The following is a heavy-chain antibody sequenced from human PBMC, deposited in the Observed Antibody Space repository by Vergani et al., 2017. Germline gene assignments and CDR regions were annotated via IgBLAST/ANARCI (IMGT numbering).Heavy chain of an antibody. J-gene: IGHJ6*03. CDR1: GFTFSSYA. CDR3: AKDLGPPYYYYMDV. Sequence: EVQLLESGGGLVQPGGSLRLSCAASGFTFSSYAMSWVRQAPGKGLEWVSAISGSGGSTYYADSVKGRFTISRDKSKNTLYLQMNSLRAEDTAVYYCAKDLGPPYYYYMDVWGKGTTVTVSS. CDR2: ISGSGGST. V-gene: IGHV3-23*01.